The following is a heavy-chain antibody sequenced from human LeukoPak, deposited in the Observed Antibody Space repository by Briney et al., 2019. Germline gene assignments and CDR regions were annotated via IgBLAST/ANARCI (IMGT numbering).Heavy chain of an antibody. D-gene: IGHD5-24*01. V-gene: IGHV4-34*01. J-gene: IGHJ4*02. CDR1: GGSFSGYY. Sequence: SETLSLTCVVYGGSFSGYYWSWIRQPPGKGLEWIGEINHSGSTNYNPSLKSRVTISVDTSKNQFSLKLSSVTAADTAVYYCARFQWLQRLMFDYWGQGTLVTVSS. CDR2: INHSGST. CDR3: ARFQWLQRLMFDY.